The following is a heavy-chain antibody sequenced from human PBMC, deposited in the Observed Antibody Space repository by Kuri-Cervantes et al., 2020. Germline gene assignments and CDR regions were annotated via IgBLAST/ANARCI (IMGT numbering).Heavy chain of an antibody. CDR1: GFTFSNYG. Sequence: LSLTCAASGFTFSNYGMNWIRQAPGKGLEWVSYISSSGSTIYYADSVKGRFTISRDNAKNSLYLQMNSLRAEDTAVYYCAGDSSGLNWFDPWGQGTLVTVSS. J-gene: IGHJ5*02. CDR2: ISSSGSTI. V-gene: IGHV3-11*01. CDR3: AGDSSGLNWFDP. D-gene: IGHD3-22*01.